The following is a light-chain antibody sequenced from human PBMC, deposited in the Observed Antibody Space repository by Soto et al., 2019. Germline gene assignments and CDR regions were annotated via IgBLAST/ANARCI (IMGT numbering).Light chain of an antibody. CDR3: CSSGGSPKYA. CDR1: SSNVGSYKL. J-gene: IGLJ1*01. CDR2: EVN. V-gene: IGLV2-23*02. Sequence: QSALTQPASVSGSPGQSITISCTGTSSNVGSYKLVSWYQQHPGKAPKLMIFEVNKRPSGVSNRFSGSKSGNTASLTISGLKVEDEADYYCCSSGGSPKYAFGTGTKVTVL.